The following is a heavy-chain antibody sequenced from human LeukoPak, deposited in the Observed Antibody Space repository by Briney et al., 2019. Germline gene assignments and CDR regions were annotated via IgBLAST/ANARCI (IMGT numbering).Heavy chain of an antibody. V-gene: IGHV3-23*01. D-gene: IGHD6-6*01. CDR2: ISGSGIST. CDR3: AKDRSIAPGDDAFDI. J-gene: IGHJ3*02. CDR1: GFTFSSYS. Sequence: GGSLRLSCAASGFTFSSYSMNWVRQAPGKGLEWVSHISGSGISTYYADSVKGRFTFSRDNSKNTLYLQINSLRAEDTAVYYCAKDRSIAPGDDAFDIWGQGTMVTVSS.